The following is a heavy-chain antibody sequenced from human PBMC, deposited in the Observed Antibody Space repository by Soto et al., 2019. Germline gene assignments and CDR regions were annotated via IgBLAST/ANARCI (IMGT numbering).Heavy chain of an antibody. J-gene: IGHJ5*02. CDR2: INHSGST. V-gene: IGHV4-34*01. CDR1: GYD. D-gene: IGHD2-2*01. CDR3: ARVLVVPPAKAYHWFGT. Sequence: GYDGRWILQPTGKGLECIGEINHSGSTNYNPPLKSRVTISVDTPKNQFSLKLSSVTAADKAVYYCARVLVVPPAKAYHWFGTWGQAPLVTVSS.